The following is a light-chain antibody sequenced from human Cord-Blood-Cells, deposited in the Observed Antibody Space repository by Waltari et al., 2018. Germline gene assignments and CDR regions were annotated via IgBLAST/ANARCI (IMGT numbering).Light chain of an antibody. CDR1: QSVLYSSNNKNY. CDR2: CAS. Sequence: DIVMTQSPHSLAVSLGESATINCKSTQSVLYSSNNKNYLAWYQQKPGQPPKLLIYCASTLESGVPDRFSGSGSGTDFTLTISSLQAEDVAVYYCQQYYSTPHTFGQGTKLEIK. V-gene: IGKV4-1*01. CDR3: QQYYSTPHT. J-gene: IGKJ2*01.